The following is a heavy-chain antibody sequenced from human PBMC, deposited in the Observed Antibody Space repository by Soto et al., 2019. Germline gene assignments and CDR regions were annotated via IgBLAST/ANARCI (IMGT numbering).Heavy chain of an antibody. D-gene: IGHD1-26*01. Sequence: PGGPLRLSCAAAGFTFSNAWMNRVSQAPGKGLEWVGRIKSKTDGGTTDYAAPVKGRFTISRDDSKNTLYLQMNSLKTEDTAVYYCTTDRPEWELRPYGMDVWGQGTTVTVSS. CDR2: IKSKTDGGTT. CDR3: TTDRPEWELRPYGMDV. V-gene: IGHV3-15*07. CDR1: GFTFSNAW. J-gene: IGHJ6*02.